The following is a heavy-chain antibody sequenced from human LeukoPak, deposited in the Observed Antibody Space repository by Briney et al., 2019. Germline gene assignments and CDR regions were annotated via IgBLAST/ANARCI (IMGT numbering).Heavy chain of an antibody. D-gene: IGHD2/OR15-2a*01. V-gene: IGHV3-43*02. CDR1: GFTIGPYA. J-gene: IGHJ6*02. CDR2: IKADGSGT. Sequence: GGSLRLSCAASGFTIGPYAMYWVRQGPGRGLEWVSVIKADGSGTFYADSVRGRFTTSRDNSKNSLYLQMNSLTSEDTALYYCTTWAFYHNLDVWGQGTTVIVSS. CDR3: TTWAFYHNLDV.